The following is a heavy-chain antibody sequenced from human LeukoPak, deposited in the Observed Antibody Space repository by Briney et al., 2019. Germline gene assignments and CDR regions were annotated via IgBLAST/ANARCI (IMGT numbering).Heavy chain of an antibody. CDR3: SRDYDSSGFDY. Sequence: PSETLSLACTVSGGAFSSYYWSWIRQPPGKGLEWLGYIYYSGSTNSNPSLKSRVTISVDTSKNQFSLKLSSVAAAGTAVYYCSRDYDSSGFDYWGQGTLVTVSS. V-gene: IGHV4-59*01. J-gene: IGHJ4*02. CDR1: GGAFSSYY. D-gene: IGHD3-22*01. CDR2: IYYSGST.